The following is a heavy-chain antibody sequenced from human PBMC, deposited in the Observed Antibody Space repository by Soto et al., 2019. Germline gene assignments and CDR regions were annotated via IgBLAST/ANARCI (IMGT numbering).Heavy chain of an antibody. J-gene: IGHJ4*02. CDR3: ARPNKRGYSYGQFDY. D-gene: IGHD5-18*01. V-gene: IGHV4-34*01. CDR2: INHSGST. CDR1: GGSFSGYY. Sequence: PSETLSLTCAVYGGSFSGYYWSWIRQPPGKGLEWIGEINHSGSTNYNPSLKSRVTISVDTSKNQFSLKLSSVTAADTAVYYCARPNKRGYSYGQFDYWGQGTLVTVSS.